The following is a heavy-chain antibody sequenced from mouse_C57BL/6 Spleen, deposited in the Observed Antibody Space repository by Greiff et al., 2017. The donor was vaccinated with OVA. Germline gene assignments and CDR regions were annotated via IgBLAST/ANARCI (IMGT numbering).Heavy chain of an antibody. Sequence: VQLQQSDAELVKPGASVKISCKVSGYTFTDHTIHWMKQRPEQGLEWIGYIYPRDGSTKYNEKFKGKATLTADKSSSTAYMQLNSLTSEDSAVYFCASPNWGRGDYFDYWGQGTTLTVSP. J-gene: IGHJ2*01. CDR3: ASPNWGRGDYFDY. CDR2: IYPRDGST. V-gene: IGHV1-78*01. D-gene: IGHD4-1*01. CDR1: GYTFTDHT.